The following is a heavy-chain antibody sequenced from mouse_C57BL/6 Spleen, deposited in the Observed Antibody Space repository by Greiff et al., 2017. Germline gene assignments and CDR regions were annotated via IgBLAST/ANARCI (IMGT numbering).Heavy chain of an antibody. CDR1: GYTFTSYW. J-gene: IGHJ1*03. V-gene: IGHV1-53*01. D-gene: IGHD1-1*01. Sequence: QVQLQQPGTELVKPGASVKLSCKASGYTFTSYWMHWVKQRPGQGLEWIGNINPSNGGTNYNEKFKSKATLTVDTSSSTAYMQLSSLTSEDSAVYYCARGIHYYGSSYWYFDVWGTGTTVTVSS. CDR3: ARGIHYYGSSYWYFDV. CDR2: INPSNGGT.